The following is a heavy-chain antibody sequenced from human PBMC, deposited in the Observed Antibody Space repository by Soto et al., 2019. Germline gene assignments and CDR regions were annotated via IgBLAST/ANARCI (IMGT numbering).Heavy chain of an antibody. CDR1: GFTFTSYA. CDR3: ARGDYNAY. Sequence: EVQLLESGGGLVQPGGSLRLSCAASGFTFTSYAMSWVRQAPGKGLEWVSYISGSGGNTYYADSVKGRFTISRDNSNKTLYLQMNSLRGEDTDVYYCARGDYNAYWGQGTLVTVSS. J-gene: IGHJ4*02. D-gene: IGHD4-17*01. CDR2: ISGSGGNT. V-gene: IGHV3-23*01.